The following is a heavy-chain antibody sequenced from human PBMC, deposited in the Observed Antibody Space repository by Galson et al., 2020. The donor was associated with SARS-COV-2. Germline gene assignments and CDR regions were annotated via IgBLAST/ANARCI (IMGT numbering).Heavy chain of an antibody. D-gene: IGHD3-16*01. Sequence: GGSLRLSCAASGFTFSSYWMHWVRQAPGKGLVWVSRIYSEGSSTSYADSVKGRFTISGDDAKNTLYLHMSSLRAEDTAVYYCARGDMRNDYFDYWGQGILVTVSS. J-gene: IGHJ4*02. CDR1: GFTFSSYW. V-gene: IGHV3-74*01. CDR2: IYSEGSST. CDR3: ARGDMRNDYFDY.